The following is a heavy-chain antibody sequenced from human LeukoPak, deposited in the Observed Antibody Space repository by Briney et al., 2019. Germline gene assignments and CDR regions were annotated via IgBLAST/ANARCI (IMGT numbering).Heavy chain of an antibody. Sequence: SETPSLTCAVSGGSISSTIWWSWVRQPPGKGLEWIGEIFHSGSTNYNPSLESRVTISVDKSKNQFSLKLSSMTAADTAVYFCAYSRTVLRYFDYWGQGTLVTVSS. V-gene: IGHV4-4*02. CDR2: IFHSGST. CDR1: GGSISSTIW. J-gene: IGHJ4*02. CDR3: AYSRTVLRYFDY. D-gene: IGHD3-9*01.